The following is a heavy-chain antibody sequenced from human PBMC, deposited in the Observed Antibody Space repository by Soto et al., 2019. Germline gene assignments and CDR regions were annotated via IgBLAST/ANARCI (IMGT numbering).Heavy chain of an antibody. CDR2: ISGTSSYI. Sequence: GGSLRLSCAASGFTFSGYYMSWIRQAPGKGLEWVSYISGTSSYINYAASVRGRFTISRDNSNNTLYLQMNSLRAEDTAVYYCAKSPPAVAGYFDYWGQGTLVTVSS. V-gene: IGHV3-11*06. J-gene: IGHJ4*02. CDR1: GFTFSGYY. D-gene: IGHD6-19*01. CDR3: AKSPPAVAGYFDY.